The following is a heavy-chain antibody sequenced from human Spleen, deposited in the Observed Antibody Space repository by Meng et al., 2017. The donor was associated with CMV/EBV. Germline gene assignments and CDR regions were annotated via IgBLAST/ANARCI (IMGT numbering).Heavy chain of an antibody. CDR3: ARPRGDGDLFDAFHI. CDR2: LYYNGNT. V-gene: IGHV4-39*01. J-gene: IGHJ3*02. CDR1: GGSISSSDSY. D-gene: IGHD7-27*01. Sequence: SETLSLTCTVSGGSISSSDSYWGWIRQAPGKGLEWIGSLYYNGNTYYNPSLKSRVTTSVDASKNQLSLRLTSVTATDTAVYYCARPRGDGDLFDAFHIWGQGTLVTVSS.